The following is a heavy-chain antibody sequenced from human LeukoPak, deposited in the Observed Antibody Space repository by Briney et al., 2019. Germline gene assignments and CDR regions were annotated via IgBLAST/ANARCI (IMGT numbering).Heavy chain of an antibody. V-gene: IGHV3-30*18. Sequence: PGGSLRLSCAASGFAFSSYGMHWVRQAPGKGLEWVAVISYDGSNKYYADSVKGRFTIPRDNSKNTLYLQMNSLRAEDTAVYYCAKSPWDGAMGATGQLWDYWGQGTLVTVSS. D-gene: IGHD1-26*01. J-gene: IGHJ4*02. CDR1: GFAFSSYG. CDR3: AKSPWDGAMGATGQLWDY. CDR2: ISYDGSNK.